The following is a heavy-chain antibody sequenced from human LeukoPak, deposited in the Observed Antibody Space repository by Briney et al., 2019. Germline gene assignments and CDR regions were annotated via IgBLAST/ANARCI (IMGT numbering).Heavy chain of an antibody. CDR2: ISSSGSSI. Sequence: GGSLRLSCAASGFTFSDYYMSWIRQAPGKGLEWVSYISSSGSSIYYADSVKGRFTISRDDAKNTLYLQMNSLRAEDTALYYCARDLGAYYDSSDNWFDPWGQGTLVTVSS. CDR3: ARDLGAYYDSSDNWFDP. D-gene: IGHD3-22*01. V-gene: IGHV3-11*04. J-gene: IGHJ5*02. CDR1: GFTFSDYY.